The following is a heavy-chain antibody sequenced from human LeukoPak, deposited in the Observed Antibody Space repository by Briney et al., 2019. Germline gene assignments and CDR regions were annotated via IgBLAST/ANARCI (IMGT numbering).Heavy chain of an antibody. CDR3: ARAEELLWFHNWFDP. D-gene: IGHD3-10*01. CDR2: INTNTGNP. J-gene: IGHJ5*02. CDR1: GYTFTGYY. V-gene: IGHV7-4-1*02. Sequence: ASVKVSCKASGYTFTGYYIHWVRQAPGQGLEWMGWINTNTGNPTYAQGLTGRFVFSLDTSVSTAYLQISSLKAEDTAVYYCARAEELLWFHNWFDPWGQGTLVTVSS.